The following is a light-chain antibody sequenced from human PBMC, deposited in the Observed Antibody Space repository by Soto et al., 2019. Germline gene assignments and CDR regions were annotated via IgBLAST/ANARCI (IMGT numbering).Light chain of an antibody. J-gene: IGKJ1*01. V-gene: IGKV3-20*01. Sequence: EIVLTQSPGTLSLSPGERATLSCRASQSVSKYLAWYQQKPGQAPRVLIYGASSRATGIPDRFSGSGSGTDFTLTISRLEPEDFAVYYCHQYGTSPWTLGQGTK. CDR3: HQYGTSPWT. CDR2: GAS. CDR1: QSVSKY.